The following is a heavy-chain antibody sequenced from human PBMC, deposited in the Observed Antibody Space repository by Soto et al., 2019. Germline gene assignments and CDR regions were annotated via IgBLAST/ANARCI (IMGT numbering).Heavy chain of an antibody. J-gene: IGHJ3*01. CDR1: GFALSSYS. V-gene: IGHV3-21*01. CDR2: TYAGRL. Sequence: PGGSLRLSCAVSGFALSSYSIAWVRQAPGKGLEWVSFTYAGRLYYADSVKGRFAISRDDAKNSVYLQMNSLRAEDTAVYYCAREEGFCGGGYCFRSAFDLWGQGTVVTVSS. CDR3: AREEGFCGGGYCFRSAFDL. D-gene: IGHD2-15*01.